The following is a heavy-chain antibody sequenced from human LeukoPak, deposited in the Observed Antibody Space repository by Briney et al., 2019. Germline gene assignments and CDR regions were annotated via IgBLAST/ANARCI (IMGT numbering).Heavy chain of an antibody. D-gene: IGHD3-9*01. CDR3: ARAKSYYDILTGYSYYFDY. J-gene: IGHJ4*02. CDR1: GGSISSYY. CDR2: IYYSGST. V-gene: IGHV4-59*01. Sequence: KSSETLSLTCTVSGGSISSYYWSWIRQPPGKGLEWIGYIYYSGSTNYNPSLKSRVTISVDTSTNQFSLKLSSVTAADTAVYYCARAKSYYDILTGYSYYFDYWGQGTLVTVSS.